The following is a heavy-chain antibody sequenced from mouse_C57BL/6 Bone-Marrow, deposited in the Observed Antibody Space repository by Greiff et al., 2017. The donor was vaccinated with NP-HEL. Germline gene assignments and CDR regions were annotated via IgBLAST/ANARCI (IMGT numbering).Heavy chain of an antibody. Sequence: EVMLVESGGGLVKPGGSLKLSCAASGFTFSDYGMHWVRQAPETGLEWVAYISSGSSTIYYADTVKGRFTISRDNAKNTLFLQMTSLRSEDTAMYYCARSGYDGNPWFAYWGQGTLVTVSA. CDR1: GFTFSDYG. CDR2: ISSGSSTI. V-gene: IGHV5-17*01. D-gene: IGHD2-1*01. CDR3: ARSGYDGNPWFAY. J-gene: IGHJ3*01.